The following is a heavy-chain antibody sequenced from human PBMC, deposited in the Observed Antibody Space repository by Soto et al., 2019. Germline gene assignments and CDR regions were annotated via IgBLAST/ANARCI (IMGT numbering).Heavy chain of an antibody. Sequence: ASVKVSCKASGYTFTSYGISWVRQAPGQGLEWMGWISAYNGNTNYAQKLQGRVTMTTDTSTSTAYMELRSLRSDDTAVYYCARDRAAHPVEGSLPDYWGQRTLVTVSS. V-gene: IGHV1-18*01. CDR1: GYTFTSYG. D-gene: IGHD1-1*01. J-gene: IGHJ4*02. CDR2: ISAYNGNT. CDR3: ARDRAAHPVEGSLPDY.